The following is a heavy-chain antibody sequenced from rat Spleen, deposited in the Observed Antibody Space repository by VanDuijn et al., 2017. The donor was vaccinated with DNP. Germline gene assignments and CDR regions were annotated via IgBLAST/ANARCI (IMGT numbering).Heavy chain of an antibody. Sequence: EVQLVESGGGLVRPGNSLRLSCAASGFIFSDYAMAWVRQSPKMGLEWVATLIYDGSSTFYRDSVTGRFTISRDFAKSTLYLQMDSRRSEDSATYYCTTRGNYGGYDYWGQGVMVTVSS. CDR1: GFIFSDYA. CDR3: TTRGNYGGYDY. V-gene: IGHV5S10*01. J-gene: IGHJ2*01. D-gene: IGHD1-11*01. CDR2: LIYDGSST.